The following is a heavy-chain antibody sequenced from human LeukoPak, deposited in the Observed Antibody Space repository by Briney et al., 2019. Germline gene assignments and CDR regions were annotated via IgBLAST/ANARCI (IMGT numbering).Heavy chain of an antibody. CDR3: ARDAKAAAPYFDI. CDR2: INHSGST. J-gene: IGHJ3*02. V-gene: IGHV4-34*01. Sequence: SGTLSLTCAVYGGSFSGYYWSWIRQPPGKGLEWIGEINHSGSTNYNPSLKSRVTISVDTSKNQFSLKLSSVTAADTAVYYCARDAKAAAPYFDIWGQGTMVTVSS. D-gene: IGHD6-13*01. CDR1: GGSFSGYY.